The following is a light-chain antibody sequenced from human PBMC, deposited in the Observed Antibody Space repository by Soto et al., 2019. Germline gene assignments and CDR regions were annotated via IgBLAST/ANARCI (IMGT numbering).Light chain of an antibody. CDR2: DAS. Sequence: DIQLTQSPSTLSASVGDRITLTCRASQSINIWLAWYQQTPGKAPKILIFDASSLATGVPSRFSGSGSGTEFTLTISGLQPDDFATYYCQQYNGYSTWTFGQGTRVETK. CDR1: QSINIW. V-gene: IGKV1-5*01. J-gene: IGKJ1*01. CDR3: QQYNGYSTWT.